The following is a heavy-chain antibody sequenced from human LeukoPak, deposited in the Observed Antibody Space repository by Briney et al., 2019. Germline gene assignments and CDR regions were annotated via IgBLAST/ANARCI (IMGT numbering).Heavy chain of an antibody. Sequence: PGGSLRLSCAASGFTFSSYWMHWVRQAPGKGLVWVSRINSDGSSTSYADSVKGRFTISRDNAKNALYLQMNSLRAEDTAVYYCARGVWGSYRHDYWGQGTLVTVSS. J-gene: IGHJ4*02. CDR3: ARGVWGSYRHDY. CDR1: GFTFSSYW. V-gene: IGHV3-74*01. CDR2: INSDGSST. D-gene: IGHD3-16*02.